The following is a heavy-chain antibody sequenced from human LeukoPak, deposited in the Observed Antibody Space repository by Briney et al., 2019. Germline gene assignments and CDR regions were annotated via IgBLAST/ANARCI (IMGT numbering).Heavy chain of an antibody. Sequence: KTGGSLRLSCAASGFTFSSYSMNWVRQAPGKGLEWVSSISSSGSYIYYADSVKGRFTISRDNAKKSLYLQMNSLRAEDTAVYYCARAHADYGDYEDYWGQGTLVTVSS. CDR1: GFTFSSYS. J-gene: IGHJ4*02. V-gene: IGHV3-21*01. CDR2: ISSSGSYI. CDR3: ARAHADYGDYEDY. D-gene: IGHD4-17*01.